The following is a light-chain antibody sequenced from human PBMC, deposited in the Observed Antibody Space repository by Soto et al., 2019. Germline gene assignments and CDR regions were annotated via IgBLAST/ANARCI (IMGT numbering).Light chain of an antibody. CDR3: QQYGSSQYT. CDR1: QSVSSSY. V-gene: IGKV3-20*01. J-gene: IGKJ2*01. CDR2: GAS. Sequence: ENVLTQSPATLSLSPGERATLSCRASQSVSSSYLAWYQQKPGQAPRLLIYGASSRATGIPDRFSGSGSGTDFTLTISRLEPADFAVYYCQQYGSSQYTFGQGTKLEIK.